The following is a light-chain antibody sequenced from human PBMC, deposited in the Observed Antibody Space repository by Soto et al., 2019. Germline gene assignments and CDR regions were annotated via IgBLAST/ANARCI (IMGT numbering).Light chain of an antibody. CDR3: QQYNNWPPIT. J-gene: IGKJ5*01. V-gene: IGKV3-15*01. CDR1: QSVRSK. Sequence: EIVLTQSPATLSLSPGERATLSCRASQSVRSKLAWYQQKPGQAPRLLIYGASTRATGIPVRFSGSGSGTEFTLTISSLQSEDFAVYYCQQYNNWPPITFGQGTRLEIK. CDR2: GAS.